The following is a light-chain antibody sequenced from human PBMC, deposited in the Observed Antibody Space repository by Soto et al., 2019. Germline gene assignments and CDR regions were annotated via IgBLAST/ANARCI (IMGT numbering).Light chain of an antibody. CDR2: GSN. CDR3: QSYDSSLSGFVV. J-gene: IGLJ2*01. Sequence: QSVLTQPPSVSGAPGQRVTISCTGSSSNIGAGYDVHWYQQLPGTAPKLLISGSNNRPSGVPDRFSGSKSGTSASLAITGLQAEDEADYYCQSYDSSLSGFVVFGGGTKLTV. CDR1: SSNIGAGYD. V-gene: IGLV1-40*01.